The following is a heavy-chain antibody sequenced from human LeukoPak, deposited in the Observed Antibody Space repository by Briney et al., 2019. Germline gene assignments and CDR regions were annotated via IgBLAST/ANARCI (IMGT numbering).Heavy chain of an antibody. CDR1: GGSISSSSYY. V-gene: IGHV4-39*01. CDR2: IYYSGST. J-gene: IGHJ4*02. D-gene: IGHD5-12*01. CDR3: ASFSGYDKDY. Sequence: SETLSLTCTVSGGSISSSSYYWGWIRQPPGKGLEWIGSIYYSGSTYYNPSLKSRVTISVDTSKNQFSLKLSSVTAPDTAAYYCASFSGYDKDYWGQGTLVTVSS.